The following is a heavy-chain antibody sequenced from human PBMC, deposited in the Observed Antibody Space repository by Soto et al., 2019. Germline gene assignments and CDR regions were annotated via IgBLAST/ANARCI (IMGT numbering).Heavy chain of an antibody. CDR2: IDPSDSQT. V-gene: IGHV5-10-1*01. CDR1: GYSFAGYW. CDR3: ARQIYDSDTGPNFYYDIDA. D-gene: IGHD3-22*01. Sequence: LGESLKISCKGSGYSFAGYWITWVRQKPRKGLEWMGRIDPSDSQTYYSPSFRGHVTISVTKSITTVFLQWSSLRASDTAMYYCARQIYDSDTGPNFYYDIDAWGQGTPVTVSS. J-gene: IGHJ5*02.